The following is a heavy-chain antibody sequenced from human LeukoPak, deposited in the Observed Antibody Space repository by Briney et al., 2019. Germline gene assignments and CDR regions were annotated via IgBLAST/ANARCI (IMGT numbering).Heavy chain of an antibody. Sequence: PGGSLRLSCAASGFTFSSYAMSWVRQAPGKGLEWVSAISGSSDSTNYADSVKGRFTISRDNSKNTLYLQMNSLRAEDTAVYYCVKDCPSTSCYKLFDYWGQGTLVTVSS. CDR1: GFTFSSYA. V-gene: IGHV3-23*01. CDR3: VKDCPSTSCYKLFDY. CDR2: ISGSSDST. J-gene: IGHJ4*02. D-gene: IGHD2-2*02.